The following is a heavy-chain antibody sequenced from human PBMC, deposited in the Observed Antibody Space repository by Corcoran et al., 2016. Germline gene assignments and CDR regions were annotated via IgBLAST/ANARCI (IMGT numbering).Heavy chain of an antibody. Sequence: QVQLVQSGAEVKKPGASVKVSCKASGYTFTGYYMHWVRQAPGQGLEWMGWINPNSGGTNYAQKFQGWVTMTRDTSISTAYMELRRLRSDDTAVYYGARDTVTTNYYYYGMDVWGQGTTVTVAS. V-gene: IGHV1-2*04. J-gene: IGHJ6*02. D-gene: IGHD4-4*01. CDR1: GYTFTGYY. CDR3: ARDTVTTNYYYYGMDV. CDR2: INPNSGGT.